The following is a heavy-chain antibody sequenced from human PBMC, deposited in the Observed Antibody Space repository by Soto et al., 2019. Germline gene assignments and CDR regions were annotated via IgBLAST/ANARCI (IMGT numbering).Heavy chain of an antibody. Sequence: QVQLQESGPGLVKPSGTLSLACAVSGGPIGRNELWSWVRQPPGKGLEWVGDISRSGSPNYNSSLEGRINISLDKSKNQFSLNLNSVTAADTAVYYCATRDNYRFYWGQGTLVTVSS. CDR1: GGPIGRNEL. CDR3: ATRDNYRFY. D-gene: IGHD1-7*01. J-gene: IGHJ4*01. CDR2: ISRSGSP. V-gene: IGHV4-4*02.